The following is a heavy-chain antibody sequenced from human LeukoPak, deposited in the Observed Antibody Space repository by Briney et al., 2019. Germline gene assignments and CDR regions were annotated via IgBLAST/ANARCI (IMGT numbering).Heavy chain of an antibody. Sequence: SETLSLTCTVSGGSISSSSYYWGWIRQPAGKGLEWIGHIYTSGGTNYNPSLKSRVTISVDTSKNQFSLKLTSVTAADTAVYYCASPVGFWGQGTLVTVSS. V-gene: IGHV4-61*09. CDR3: ASPVGF. CDR2: IYTSGGT. J-gene: IGHJ4*02. CDR1: GGSISSSSYY.